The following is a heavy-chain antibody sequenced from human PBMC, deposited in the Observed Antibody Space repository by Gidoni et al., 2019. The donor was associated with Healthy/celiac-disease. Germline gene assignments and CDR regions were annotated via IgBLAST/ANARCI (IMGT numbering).Heavy chain of an antibody. CDR1: GGTFSSYA. V-gene: IGHV1-69*01. Sequence: QVQLVQSGAEVKKPGSSVKVSCKASGGTFSSYAISWVRQAPGQGLEWMGGIIPIFGTANYAQKCQGRVTITADESTSTAYMELSSLRSEDTAVYYCARDPSCSSTSCYKGYWFDPWGQGTLVTVSS. D-gene: IGHD2-2*01. CDR2: IIPIFGTA. CDR3: ARDPSCSSTSCYKGYWFDP. J-gene: IGHJ5*02.